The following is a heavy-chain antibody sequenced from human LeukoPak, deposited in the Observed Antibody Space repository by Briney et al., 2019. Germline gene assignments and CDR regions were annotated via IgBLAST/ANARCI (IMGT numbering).Heavy chain of an antibody. Sequence: PGGSLRLSCAASGFTFNSYAMNWVRQTPGKRLEWVSAINGGGDNTYYADSVKGRFTISRDNSKNTLYLQMHSLRAEDTALYYCAKGPMGRGFDCWGQGTLVTVSS. CDR1: GFTFNSYA. D-gene: IGHD3-10*01. CDR3: AKGPMGRGFDC. V-gene: IGHV3-23*01. CDR2: INGGGDNT. J-gene: IGHJ4*02.